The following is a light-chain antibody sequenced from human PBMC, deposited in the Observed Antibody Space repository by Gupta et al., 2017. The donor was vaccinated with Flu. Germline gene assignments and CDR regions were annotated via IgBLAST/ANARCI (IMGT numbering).Light chain of an antibody. Sequence: ISCRSSQGLVYSDGNTYLHWFQQRPGQSRRRLMYQVSYRDSGVPDRYSGSGSGTDFTLKISRVEAEDVGIYFCMQGAHWPWAFGQGTTVEIK. CDR1: QGLVYSDGNTY. CDR3: MQGAHWPWA. J-gene: IGKJ1*01. CDR2: QVS. V-gene: IGKV2-30*01.